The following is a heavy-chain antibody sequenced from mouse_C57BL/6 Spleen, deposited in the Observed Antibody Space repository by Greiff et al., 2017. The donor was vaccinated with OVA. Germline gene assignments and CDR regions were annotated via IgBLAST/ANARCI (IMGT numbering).Heavy chain of an antibody. Sequence: QVQLQQPGAELVMPGASVKLSCKASGYTFTSYWMHWVKQRPGQGLEWIGAIDPSDSYTNYNQKFKGKSTLTVDKSSSTAYMQLSSLTSEDSAVYYCARGGLLLPDVWGTGTTVTVSS. V-gene: IGHV1-69*01. CDR3: ARGGLLLPDV. D-gene: IGHD1-1*01. CDR2: IDPSDSYT. CDR1: GYTFTSYW. J-gene: IGHJ1*03.